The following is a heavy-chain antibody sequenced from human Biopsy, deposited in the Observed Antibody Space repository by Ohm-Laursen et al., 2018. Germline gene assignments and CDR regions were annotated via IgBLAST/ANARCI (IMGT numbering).Heavy chain of an antibody. Sequence: GTLSLTCPLSGDSITSYYWSWIRQPAGKGLEWIGHTYKGGNTNHNPSLKSRVSMSVDTSKNQLSLTLRSVTAADTAVYYCARVEAGTYDALDIWGQGTLVAVSA. D-gene: IGHD1-26*01. CDR3: ARVEAGTYDALDI. CDR2: TYKGGNT. V-gene: IGHV4-4*07. CDR1: GDSITSYY. J-gene: IGHJ3*02.